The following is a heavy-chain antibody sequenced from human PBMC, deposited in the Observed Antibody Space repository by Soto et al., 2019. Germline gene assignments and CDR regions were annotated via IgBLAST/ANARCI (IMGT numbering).Heavy chain of an antibody. V-gene: IGHV1-2*02. CDR2: INPKFGDT. Sequence: QVRLVQSGSEVKEPGDSVRVSCEASGYTFTAYHIHWVRQAPGQGLEWMGWINPKFGDTGYAQDFQGRVSMTRYMSISTVYMELSRLTSDDTAIYYCARNMDYYYGRGSGNGHGVWGQGTMVTVFS. CDR3: ARNMDYYYGRGSGNGHGV. J-gene: IGHJ6*02. CDR1: GYTFTAYH. D-gene: IGHD3-10*02.